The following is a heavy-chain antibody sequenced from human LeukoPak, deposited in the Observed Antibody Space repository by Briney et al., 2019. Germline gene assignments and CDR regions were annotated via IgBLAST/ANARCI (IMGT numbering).Heavy chain of an antibody. CDR2: INPNSGGT. CDR3: ARLRATSGYQYYFDY. D-gene: IGHD3-3*01. Sequence: ASVKVSCKAFGYTFTSNYMHWVRQAPGQGLEWMGRINPNSGGTNYAQKFQGRVTMTRDTSISTAYMELSRLRSDDTAVYYCARLRATSGYQYYFDYWGQGTLVTVSS. CDR1: GYTFTSNY. J-gene: IGHJ4*02. V-gene: IGHV1-2*06.